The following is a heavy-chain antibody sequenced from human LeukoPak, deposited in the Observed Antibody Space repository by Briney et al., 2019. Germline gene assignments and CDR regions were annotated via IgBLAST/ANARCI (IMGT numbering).Heavy chain of an antibody. CDR3: ARDRGITTARGVPSWFDP. CDR2: VYTTGGP. D-gene: IGHD3-10*01. V-gene: IGHV4-61*02. Sequence: TLSLTCTVSGGSINSDTYYWTWIRQPAGKGLEWIGRVYTTGGPSYNPSLKSRVTISIDTSKNQFSLKLSSVSAADTAVYYCARDRGITTARGVPSWFDPWGQGTLVTVSS. CDR1: GGSINSDTYY. J-gene: IGHJ5*02.